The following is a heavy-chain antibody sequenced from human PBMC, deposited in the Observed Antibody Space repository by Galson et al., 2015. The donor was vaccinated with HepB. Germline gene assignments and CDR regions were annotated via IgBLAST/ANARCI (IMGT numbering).Heavy chain of an antibody. CDR3: TTFWVQLWSPDAFDI. J-gene: IGHJ3*02. D-gene: IGHD5-18*01. V-gene: IGHV3-30-3*01. CDR2: ISYDGSNK. Sequence: SLRLSCAASGFTFSSYAMHWVRQAPGKGLEWVAVISYDGSNKYYADSVKGRFTISRDNSKNTLYLQMNSLKTEDTAVYYCTTFWVQLWSPDAFDIWGQGTMVTVSS. CDR1: GFTFSSYA.